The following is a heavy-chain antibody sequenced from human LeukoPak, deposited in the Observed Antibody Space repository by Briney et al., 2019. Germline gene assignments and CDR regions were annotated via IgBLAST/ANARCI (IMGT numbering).Heavy chain of an antibody. D-gene: IGHD3-10*01. Sequence: PGRSLRLSCAASGFTFSSYAMHWVRQAPGKGLEWVAVISYDGSNKYYADSVKGRFTISRDNSKNTLYLQMNSLRAEDTAVYYCARDFGYYYGSGSPLDYWGQGTPVTVSS. CDR3: ARDFGYYYGSGSPLDY. CDR1: GFTFSSYA. J-gene: IGHJ4*02. CDR2: ISYDGSNK. V-gene: IGHV3-30*04.